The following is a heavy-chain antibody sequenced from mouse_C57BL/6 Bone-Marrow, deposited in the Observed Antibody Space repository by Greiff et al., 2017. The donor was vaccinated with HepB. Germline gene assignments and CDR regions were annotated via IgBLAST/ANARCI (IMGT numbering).Heavy chain of an antibody. D-gene: IGHD2-5*01. CDR2: INPNYGTT. J-gene: IGHJ3*01. CDR1: GYSFTDYN. V-gene: IGHV1-39*01. CDR3: ARRGYYSNYDGFAY. Sequence: EVKLQESGPELVKPGASVKISCKASGYSFTDYNMNWVKQSNGKSLEWIGVINPNYGTTSYNQKFKGKATLTVDQSSSTAYMQLNSLTSEDSAVYYCARRGYYSNYDGFAYWGQGTLVTVSA.